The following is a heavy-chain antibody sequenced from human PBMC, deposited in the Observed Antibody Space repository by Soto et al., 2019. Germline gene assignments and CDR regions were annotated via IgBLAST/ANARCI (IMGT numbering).Heavy chain of an antibody. CDR2: ITAYNGNT. Sequence: QVQLVQSGAEVKKPGASVKVSCKASGYTFTSYAIRWVRQAPGQGIEWMGWITAYNGNTNYAQKLQGRVTMTRDPSTSTDYMALRSLRSDDTAVYSCARHGGYSYEDDFDYWGQGPRVTVSS. V-gene: IGHV1-18*01. D-gene: IGHD5-18*01. J-gene: IGHJ4*02. CDR1: GYTFTSYA. CDR3: ARHGGYSYEDDFDY.